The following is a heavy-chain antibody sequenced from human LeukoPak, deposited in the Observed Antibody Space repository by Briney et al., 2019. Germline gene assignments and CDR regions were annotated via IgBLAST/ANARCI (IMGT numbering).Heavy chain of an antibody. J-gene: IGHJ5*02. CDR2: IYYSGST. CDR3: ARGAGVAPGGNWFDP. Sequence: SETLSLTCTVSGGSISSSSYYWGWIRQPPGKGLEWIGSIYYSGSTYYNPSLKSRVTISVDTSKNQFSLKLSSVTAADTAVYYCARGAGVAPGGNWFDPWGQGTLVTVSS. CDR1: GGSISSSSYY. V-gene: IGHV4-39*01. D-gene: IGHD4-23*01.